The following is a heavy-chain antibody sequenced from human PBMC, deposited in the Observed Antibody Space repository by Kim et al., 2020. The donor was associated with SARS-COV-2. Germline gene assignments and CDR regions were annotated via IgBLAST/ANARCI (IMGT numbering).Heavy chain of an antibody. CDR3: ARVITYFDS. J-gene: IGHJ4*02. CDR1: GFTFSNDW. D-gene: IGHD1-20*01. Sequence: LSLTCAASGFTFSNDWMHWVRQAPGKGLVWVSRINGDGSGTYHADSVQGRFTISRDNSKNTLYLQMNSLRAEDTAVYYCARVITYFDSWGQGILVTVSS. CDR2: INGDGSGT. V-gene: IGHV3-74*01.